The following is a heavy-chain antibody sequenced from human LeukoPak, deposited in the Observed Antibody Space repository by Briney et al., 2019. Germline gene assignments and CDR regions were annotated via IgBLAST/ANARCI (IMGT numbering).Heavy chain of an antibody. D-gene: IGHD3-10*01. CDR2: IYYSGST. J-gene: IGHJ4*02. CDR3: ARARSSYGSGSYLFDY. CDR1: GGSISSYY. V-gene: IGHV4-59*08. Sequence: SETLSLTCTVSGGSISSYYWSWIRQPPGKGLEWIGYIYYSGSTNYNPSLKSRVTISVDTSKNQFSLKLSSVTAADTAVYYCARARSSYGSGSYLFDYWGQGTLVTVSS.